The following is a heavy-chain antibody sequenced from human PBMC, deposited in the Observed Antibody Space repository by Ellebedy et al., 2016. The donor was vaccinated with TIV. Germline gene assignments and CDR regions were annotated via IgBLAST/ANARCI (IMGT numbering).Heavy chain of an antibody. D-gene: IGHD3-10*01. CDR3: ARDSEVRGVIIGYYFDY. CDR2: INPSGGST. V-gene: IGHV1-46*01. CDR1: GYTFTSYY. J-gene: IGHJ4*02. Sequence: ASVKVSCXASGYTFTSYYMHWVRQAPGQGLEWMGIINPSGGSTSYAQKFQGRVTMTRDTSTSTVYMELSSLRSEDTAVYYCARDSEVRGVIIGYYFDYWGQGTLVTVSS.